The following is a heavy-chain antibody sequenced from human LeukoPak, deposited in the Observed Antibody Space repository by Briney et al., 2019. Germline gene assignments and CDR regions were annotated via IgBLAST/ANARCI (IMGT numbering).Heavy chain of an antibody. CDR2: ISSSSSHI. J-gene: IGHJ5*02. Sequence: GGSLRLSCAASGFTFSSYSMNWVRQAPGKGLEWVSSISSSSSHIYYADSVKGRFTISRDNSKNPVSLQMNSLRAEDTALYYCARDVDWGAFDAWGQGTLVTVSS. CDR3: ARDVDWGAFDA. CDR1: GFTFSSYS. D-gene: IGHD3-9*01. V-gene: IGHV3-21*04.